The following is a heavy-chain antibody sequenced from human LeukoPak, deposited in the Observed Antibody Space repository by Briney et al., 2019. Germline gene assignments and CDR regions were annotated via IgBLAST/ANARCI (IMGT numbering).Heavy chain of an antibody. CDR3: ARGRGGGGSSNYWFDP. D-gene: IGHD2-15*01. CDR2: IYYSGTT. CDR1: GGSINSYY. Sequence: SETLSLTCTVSGGSINSYYWSWIRQPPGKGLEWIGYIYYSGTTNYNPSLKSRVTISVDTSKNQFSLKLISVTAADTAVYFCARGRGGGGSSNYWFDPWGRGTLVIVSS. J-gene: IGHJ5*02. V-gene: IGHV4-59*12.